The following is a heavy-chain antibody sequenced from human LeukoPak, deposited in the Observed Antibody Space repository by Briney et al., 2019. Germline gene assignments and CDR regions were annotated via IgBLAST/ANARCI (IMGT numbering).Heavy chain of an antibody. V-gene: IGHV3-7*01. J-gene: IGHJ6*03. CDR1: EFTFSTYW. D-gene: IGHD3-22*01. CDR3: ARLTYDSSGYPLVAYYYYYMDV. Sequence: GGSLRLSCVVSEFTFSTYWMSWVRQAPGKGLEWVAIIKENGNEKYSVDSVKGRFTISRDNAKNSLYLQMNSLRAEDTAVYYCARLTYDSSGYPLVAYYYYYMDVWGKGTTVTVSS. CDR2: IKENGNEK.